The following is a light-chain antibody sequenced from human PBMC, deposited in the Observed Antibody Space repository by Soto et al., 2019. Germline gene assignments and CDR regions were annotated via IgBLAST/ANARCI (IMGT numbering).Light chain of an antibody. Sequence: QSALTQPASVSGSPGQSITISCTGTSSDVGGYNYVSWYQQHPGKAPKLMIYDVRNRPSGVSNRCSGSKSGNTASLTISGLQAEDEADYYCSSYTRSSLYVFGTGTKLTVL. V-gene: IGLV2-14*01. CDR1: SSDVGGYNY. CDR2: DVR. CDR3: SSYTRSSLYV. J-gene: IGLJ1*01.